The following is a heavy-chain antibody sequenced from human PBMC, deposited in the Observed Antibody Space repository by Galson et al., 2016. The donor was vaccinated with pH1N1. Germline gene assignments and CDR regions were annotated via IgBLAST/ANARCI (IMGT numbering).Heavy chain of an antibody. CDR2: IKEDGTAS. CDR1: GFTFSHYW. Sequence: SLRLSCAASGFTFSHYWMTWVRQAPGKRLEWLAFIKEDGTASDYADSVKGRFTISRDNGKGSLYLQMSSLTGDDTAVYFCVRDSGWFKLDSWGQGTLVTVSS. J-gene: IGHJ4*02. D-gene: IGHD6-19*01. CDR3: VRDSGWFKLDS. V-gene: IGHV3-7*01.